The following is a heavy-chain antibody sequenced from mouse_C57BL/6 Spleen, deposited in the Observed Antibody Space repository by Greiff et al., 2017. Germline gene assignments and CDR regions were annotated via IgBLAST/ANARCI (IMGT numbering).Heavy chain of an antibody. D-gene: IGHD2-5*01. CDR1: GYTFTDYY. CDR2: INPNNGGT. Sequence: VQLQQSGPELVKPGASVKMSCKASGYTFTDYYMHWVKQSHGKGLEWIGYINPNNGGTSYNQKFKGKATLTVNKSSSTAYMALRSLTSQESAFYYCARSKGHLYYSNSYFDYWGQGTTLTVSA. V-gene: IGHV1-22*01. CDR3: ARSKGHLYYSNSYFDY. J-gene: IGHJ2*01.